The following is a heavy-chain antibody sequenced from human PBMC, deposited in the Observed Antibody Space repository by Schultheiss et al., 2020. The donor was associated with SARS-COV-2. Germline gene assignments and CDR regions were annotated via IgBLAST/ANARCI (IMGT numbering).Heavy chain of an antibody. CDR1: GGSFSGYY. Sequence: SETLSLTCAVYGGSFSGYYWSWIRQPPGKGLEWIGYIYYSGSTNYNPSLKSRVTISVDTSKNQFSLKLNSLTAADTAVYYCARSWSVVSGTFTDYWGQGTLVTVSS. V-gene: IGHV4-59*01. J-gene: IGHJ4*02. D-gene: IGHD6-19*01. CDR2: IYYSGST. CDR3: ARSWSVVSGTFTDY.